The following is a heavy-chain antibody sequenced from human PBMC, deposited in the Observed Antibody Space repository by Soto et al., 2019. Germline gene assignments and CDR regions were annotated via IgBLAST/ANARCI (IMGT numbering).Heavy chain of an antibody. Sequence: GGSLRLSCAASGFTFSSYGMHWVRQAPGKGLEWVAVISYDGSNKYYADSVKGRFTISRDNSKNTLYLQMNSLRAEDTAVYYCAKEDTAMGYYYYYGMDVWGQGTTVTVSS. V-gene: IGHV3-30*18. J-gene: IGHJ6*02. CDR2: ISYDGSNK. CDR3: AKEDTAMGYYYYYGMDV. CDR1: GFTFSSYG. D-gene: IGHD5-18*01.